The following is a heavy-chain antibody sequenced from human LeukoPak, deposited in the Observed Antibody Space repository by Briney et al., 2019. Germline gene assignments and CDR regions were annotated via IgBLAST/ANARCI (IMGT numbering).Heavy chain of an antibody. D-gene: IGHD3-3*01. Sequence: SVKVSCKASGGTFSSYAISWVRQAPGQGLEWMGGIIPIFGTANYAQKFQGRVTITADESTSTAYMELSSLRSEDTAVYYCAVAISDYEFWSGYPRRPYYFDYWGQGTLVTVSS. J-gene: IGHJ4*02. V-gene: IGHV1-69*01. CDR1: GGTFSSYA. CDR3: AVAISDYEFWSGYPRRPYYFDY. CDR2: IIPIFGTA.